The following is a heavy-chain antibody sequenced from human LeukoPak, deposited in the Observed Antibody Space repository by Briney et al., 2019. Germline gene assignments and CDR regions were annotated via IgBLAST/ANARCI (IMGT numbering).Heavy chain of an antibody. J-gene: IGHJ6*02. V-gene: IGHV3-23*01. CDR1: GFTFSTSA. CDR2: IGGSGDTT. CDR3: AKGKSLPHYYYYGMDV. Sequence: PGGSLRPSCAASGFTFSTSAMNWVRQAPGKGLEWVSVIGGSGDTTYYADSVRGRFTISRDNFKNTLYLQMNSLTAEDTAIYYCAKGKSLPHYYYYGMDVWGQGTTVTASS.